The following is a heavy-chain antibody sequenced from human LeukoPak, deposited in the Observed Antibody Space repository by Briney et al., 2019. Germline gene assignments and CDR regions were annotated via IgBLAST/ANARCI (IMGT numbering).Heavy chain of an antibody. Sequence: PSETLSLTCAVSGYSISSGYYWGWIRQPPGQGPEWIGSIYHSGSTYYNPSLKSRVTISVDTSKNQFSLKLSSVTAADTAVYYCAREIGYSYGSNWFNPWGQGTLVTVSS. CDR2: IYHSGST. V-gene: IGHV4-38-2*02. CDR1: GYSISSGYY. D-gene: IGHD5-18*01. CDR3: AREIGYSYGSNWFNP. J-gene: IGHJ5*02.